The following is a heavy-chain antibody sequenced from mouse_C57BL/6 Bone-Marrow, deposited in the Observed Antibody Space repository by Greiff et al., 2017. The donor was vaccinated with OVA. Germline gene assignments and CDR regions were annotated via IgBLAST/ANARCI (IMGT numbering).Heavy chain of an antibody. Sequence: QVQLKESGAELVMPGASVKLSCKASGYTFTSYWMHWVKQRPGQGLEWIGEIDPSDSYTNYNQKFKGKSTLTVDKSSSTAYMQLSSLTSEDSAVYYCARSRGGSGYGAWFAYWGQGTLVTVSA. CDR2: IDPSDSYT. J-gene: IGHJ3*01. CDR3: ARSRGGSGYGAWFAY. V-gene: IGHV1-69*01. CDR1: GYTFTSYW. D-gene: IGHD3-2*02.